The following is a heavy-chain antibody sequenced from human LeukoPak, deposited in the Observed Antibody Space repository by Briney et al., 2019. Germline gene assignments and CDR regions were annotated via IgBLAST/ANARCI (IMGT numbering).Heavy chain of an antibody. J-gene: IGHJ4*02. V-gene: IGHV3-48*03. CDR1: GFTFSNYE. CDR2: ISSSGSTT. Sequence: PGGSLRHSCVASGFTFSNYEMNWVRQAPGKGLEWVSYISSSGSTTYYADSVKGRFTISRDNAKNSLFLQMNSLRAEDTAVYFCARMFEFWGQGTLVTVSS. CDR3: ARMFEF.